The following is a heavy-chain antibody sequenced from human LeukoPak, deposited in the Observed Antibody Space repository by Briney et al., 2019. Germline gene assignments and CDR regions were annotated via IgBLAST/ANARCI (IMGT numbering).Heavy chain of an antibody. V-gene: IGHV3-23*01. CDR2: ISGSGGST. Sequence: QPGGSLRLSCAASGITFTNYAMSWVRQAPGKGLEWVSAISGSGGSTYYADSVKGRFTISRDNSKNTLYLQMNSLRAEDTAVYYCAKDRGGSSSSLDYWGQGTLVTVSS. J-gene: IGHJ4*02. CDR1: GITFTNYA. CDR3: AKDRGGSSSSLDY. D-gene: IGHD6-6*01.